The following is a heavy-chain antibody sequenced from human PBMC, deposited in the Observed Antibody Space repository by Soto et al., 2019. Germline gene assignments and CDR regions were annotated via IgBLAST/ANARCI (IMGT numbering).Heavy chain of an antibody. J-gene: IGHJ3*02. CDR3: AAPDETDDWYGNYAFDI. CDR1: GFTVTNAW. CDR2: LKSKTAGGAT. Sequence: EVQLVESGGGLVRPGGSLRLSCTASGFTVTNAWIHWVRQAPGKGLELIGRLKSKTAGGATDSAAPVKGILTISRDDSKNALYVQINSLKTEYSAVCSCAAPDETDDWYGNYAFDIWGQGTMVTVSS. D-gene: IGHD3-9*01. V-gene: IGHV3-15*01.